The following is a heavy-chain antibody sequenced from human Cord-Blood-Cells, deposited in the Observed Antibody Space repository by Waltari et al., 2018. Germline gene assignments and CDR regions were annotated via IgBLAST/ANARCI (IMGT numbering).Heavy chain of an antibody. J-gene: IGHJ6*02. V-gene: IGHV1-3*01. CDR2: INAGNGNT. CDR1: GYTFPSYA. CDR3: ARGDYYYYGMDV. Sequence: QVQLVQSGAEVKKPGASVKVSCKASGYTFPSYAMHWVRQAPGQRLEWMGWINAGNGNTKYSQKFQGRVTITRDTSASTAYMELSSLRSEDTAVYYCARGDYYYYGMDVWGQGTTVTVSS.